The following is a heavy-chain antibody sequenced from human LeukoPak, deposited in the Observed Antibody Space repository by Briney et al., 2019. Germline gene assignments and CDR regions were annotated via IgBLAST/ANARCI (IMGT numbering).Heavy chain of an antibody. CDR2: ISGSDGTT. Sequence: TGGSLRLSCAASGFTFSSYAMTWVRQAPGKGLEWVSAISGSDGTTYYADSVKGRFTISRDNSKNTLYLQMNSLRAEDTAVYYCAKPRYSSSWYAADVWGKGTTVTISS. D-gene: IGHD6-13*01. J-gene: IGHJ6*04. V-gene: IGHV3-23*01. CDR1: GFTFSSYA. CDR3: AKPRYSSSWYAADV.